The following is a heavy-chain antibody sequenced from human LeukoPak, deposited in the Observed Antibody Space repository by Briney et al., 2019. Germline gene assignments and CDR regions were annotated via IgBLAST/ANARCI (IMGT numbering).Heavy chain of an antibody. CDR3: ARGVGATAPHFDY. CDR2: IWYDGSNK. CDR1: GFTFSSYG. Sequence: GGSLRLSCAASGFTFSSYGMHWVRQAPGKGLEWVAVIWYDGSNKYYADSVKGRLTISRDNSKNTLYLQMNSLRAEDTAVYYCARGVGATAPHFDYWGQGTLVTVSS. J-gene: IGHJ4*02. V-gene: IGHV3-33*01. D-gene: IGHD1-26*01.